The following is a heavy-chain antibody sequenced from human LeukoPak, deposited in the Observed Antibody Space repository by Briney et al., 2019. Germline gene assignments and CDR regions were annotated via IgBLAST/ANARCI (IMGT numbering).Heavy chain of an antibody. CDR2: ISSSGSTI. V-gene: IGHV3-48*04. CDR3: ERSPLAIDY. J-gene: IGHJ4*02. CDR1: GFTFSSYS. Sequence: GGSLRLSCAASGFTFSSYSMNWVRQAPGEGLEWVSYISSSGSTIYYADCVKGRFTISRDNAKNSLYLQMNSLRAEDTAVYYCERSPLAIDYWGQGTLVTVSS.